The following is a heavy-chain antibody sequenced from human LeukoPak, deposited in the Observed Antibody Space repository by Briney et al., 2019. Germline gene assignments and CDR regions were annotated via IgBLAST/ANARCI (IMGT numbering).Heavy chain of an antibody. V-gene: IGHV3-30*18. J-gene: IGHJ4*02. CDR3: VKDLHSSGWYKDKYYFDY. D-gene: IGHD6-19*01. CDR2: ISYDGSNQ. CDR1: GFTFSNYG. Sequence: GRSLRLSCAASGFTFSNYGMHWVRQAPGKGLEWVALISYDGSNQYYADSVKGRFTISRDNSKNTLYLQMNSLRAEDTAVYYCVKDLHSSGWYKDKYYFDYWGQGTLVTVSS.